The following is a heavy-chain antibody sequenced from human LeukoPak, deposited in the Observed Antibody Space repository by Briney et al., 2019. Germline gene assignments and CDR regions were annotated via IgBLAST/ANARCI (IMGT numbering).Heavy chain of an antibody. CDR2: IYYSGST. J-gene: IGHJ3*02. CDR1: GGSISSYY. Sequence: KPSETLSLTCTVSGGSISSYYWSWIRQPPGKGLEGIGYIYYSGSTNYNPSLKSRVTISVDTSKNQSSLKLSSVTAADTAVYYCARKVPFTAADAFDIWGQGTMVTVSS. D-gene: IGHD3-16*01. CDR3: ARKVPFTAADAFDI. V-gene: IGHV4-59*01.